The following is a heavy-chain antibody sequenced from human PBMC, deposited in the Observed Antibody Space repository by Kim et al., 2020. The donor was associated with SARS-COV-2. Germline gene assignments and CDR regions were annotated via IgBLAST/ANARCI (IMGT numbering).Heavy chain of an antibody. J-gene: IGHJ4*02. V-gene: IGHV6-1*01. CDR3: ARDHQYSIDY. CDR1: GDSVSRDSAA. D-gene: IGHD5-12*01. Sequence: SPTLSLPCVISGDSVSRDSAAWTWIRQYPSRCLEWLGITYYRSKWYYDYADSVTSRITINPDTSTNQFSLQLKPVTPEDTAMYYCARDHQYSIDYWGQGTLVTVSS. CDR2: TYYRSKWYY.